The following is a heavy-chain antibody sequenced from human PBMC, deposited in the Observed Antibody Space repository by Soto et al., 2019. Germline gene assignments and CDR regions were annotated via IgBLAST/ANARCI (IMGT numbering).Heavy chain of an antibody. CDR3: ARGSLTYYDFWSGYYSQSFDY. J-gene: IGHJ4*02. D-gene: IGHD3-3*01. CDR1: GYTFTSYG. V-gene: IGHV1-18*01. Sequence: ASLKVSCKASGYTFTSYGISWVRQAPGQGLEWMGWISAYNGNTNYAQKLQGRVTMTTDTSTSTAYMELRSLRSDDTAVYYCARGSLTYYDFWSGYYSQSFDYWGQGTLVTVS. CDR2: ISAYNGNT.